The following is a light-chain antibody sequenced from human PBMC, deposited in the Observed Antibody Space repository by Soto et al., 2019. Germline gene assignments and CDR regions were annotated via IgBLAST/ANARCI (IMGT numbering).Light chain of an antibody. CDR3: QQYGNSPYA. J-gene: IGKJ2*01. V-gene: IGKV3-20*01. Sequence: EIVLTQSPGTLSLSPGERATLSFRASQSISTISLGWYQQKPGQAPRLLIYVTSSRTGGTPDRFSGSGSGTDFTVTMSRLEPDDFAVYYCQQYGNSPYAVGQGTKLESK. CDR1: QSISTIS. CDR2: VTS.